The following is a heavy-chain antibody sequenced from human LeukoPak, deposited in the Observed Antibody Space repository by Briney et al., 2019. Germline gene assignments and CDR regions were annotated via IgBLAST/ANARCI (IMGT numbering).Heavy chain of an antibody. D-gene: IGHD3-10*01. Sequence: ASVKVSCKASGYTFTGYYMHWVRQAPGQGLEWMGWINPNSGGTNYAQKFQGRVTMTRDTSISTAYMELSRLRSEDTAVYYCARVSPYPYGSGSYYRPWLDYWGQGTLDTVSS. J-gene: IGHJ4*02. CDR3: ARVSPYPYGSGSYYRPWLDY. V-gene: IGHV1-2*02. CDR2: INPNSGGT. CDR1: GYTFTGYY.